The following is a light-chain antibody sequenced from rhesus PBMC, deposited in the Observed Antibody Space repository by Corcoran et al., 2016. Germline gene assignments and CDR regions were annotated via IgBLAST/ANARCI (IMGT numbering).Light chain of an antibody. Sequence: DVVMTQSPLALPITPGQPASISCRSSQSLVHSNGNTYLSWFQQKPGQPPRLLLYKVSNRDSGVPDRFRGSGAGTDFTRKIGRVEAGDVGVYYCMQYTHIPYSFGQGTKVEIK. CDR1: QSLVHSNGNTY. CDR3: MQYTHIPYS. V-gene: IGKV2-65*01. J-gene: IGKJ2*01. CDR2: KVS.